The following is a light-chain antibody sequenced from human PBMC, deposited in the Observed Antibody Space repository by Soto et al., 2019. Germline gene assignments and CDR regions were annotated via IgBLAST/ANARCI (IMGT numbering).Light chain of an antibody. Sequence: QSALTQPPSASGSPGQSVTISCTGTSSDVGGYNYVSWYQQHPGKAPKLIIYEVSKRFSGVPDRFSGSKSGATASLTVSGLQAEDEADYYCSSYAVRNNFYVFGTGTKVTVL. CDR1: SSDVGGYNY. J-gene: IGLJ1*01. V-gene: IGLV2-8*01. CDR2: EVS. CDR3: SSYAVRNNFYV.